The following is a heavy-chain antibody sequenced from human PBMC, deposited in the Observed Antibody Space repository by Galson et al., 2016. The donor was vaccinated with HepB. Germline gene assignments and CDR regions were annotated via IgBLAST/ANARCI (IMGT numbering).Heavy chain of an antibody. CDR1: GFTFSTYW. CDR3: ARDYYARDWFDP. D-gene: IGHD3-10*02. J-gene: IGHJ5*02. Sequence: SLRLSCAASGFTFSTYWMSWVRQAPGKGLEWVANINQDGSGTYHVDSVEGRFTISRDNAKNSLYLQMNSLRAEDTAVSFCARDYYARDWFDPWGQGTLVTVSS. CDR2: INQDGSGT. V-gene: IGHV3-7*01.